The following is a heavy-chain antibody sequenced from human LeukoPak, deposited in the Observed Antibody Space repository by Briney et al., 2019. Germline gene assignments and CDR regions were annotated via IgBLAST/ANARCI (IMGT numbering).Heavy chain of an antibody. D-gene: IGHD3-3*01. V-gene: IGHV4-38-2*02. CDR2: IYHSGST. CDR3: ARVGTTTTYYDFWSGYCNFDY. CDR1: GYSISSGYY. J-gene: IGHJ4*02. Sequence: KPSETLSLTCTVSGYSISSGYYWGWIRQPPGKGLEWIGSIYHSGSTYYNPSLKSRVTISVDTSKNQFSLKLSSVTAADTAVYYCARVGTTTTYYDFWSGYCNFDYWGQGTLVTVSS.